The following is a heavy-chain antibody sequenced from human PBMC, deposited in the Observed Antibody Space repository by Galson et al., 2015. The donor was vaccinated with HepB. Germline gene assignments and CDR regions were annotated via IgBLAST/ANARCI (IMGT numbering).Heavy chain of an antibody. CDR2: INPSGGST. Sequence: SVKVSCKASGYTFTSYYMHWVRQAPGQGLEWMGIINPSGGSTSYAQKFQGRVTMTRDTSTSTVYMELSSLRSEDTAVYYCARVSWSSGWYDGWFDPWGQGTLVTVSS. CDR3: ARVSWSSGWYDGWFDP. V-gene: IGHV1-46*01. D-gene: IGHD6-19*01. CDR1: GYTFTSYY. J-gene: IGHJ5*02.